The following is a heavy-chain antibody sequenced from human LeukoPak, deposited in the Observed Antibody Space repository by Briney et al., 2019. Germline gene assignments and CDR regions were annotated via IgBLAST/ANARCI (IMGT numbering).Heavy chain of an antibody. CDR1: GFTVSSNS. V-gene: IGHV3-53*05. D-gene: IGHD6-6*01. J-gene: IGHJ4*02. Sequence: GGSLRLSCTVSGFTVSSNSWSWVRQAPGKGLEWVSFIYSGGKTHSSDSVKGRFTISRDNSKNTLYLQMNSLRAADTAVYYCARDKGTSYLSSFDYWGQGTLVTVSS. CDR2: IYSGGKT. CDR3: ARDKGTSYLSSFDY.